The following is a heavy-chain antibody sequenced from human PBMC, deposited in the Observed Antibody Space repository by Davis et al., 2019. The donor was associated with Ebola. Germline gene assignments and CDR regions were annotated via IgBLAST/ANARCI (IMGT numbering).Heavy chain of an antibody. CDR1: GFTFDDYA. V-gene: IGHV3-9*01. CDR2: IRWNSGSI. D-gene: IGHD6-13*01. J-gene: IGHJ6*02. Sequence: PGGSLRLSCAASGFTFDDYAMHWVRQAPGKGLEWVSGIRWNSGSIGYADSVKGRFTISRDNAKNSLYLQMNSLRAEDTALYYCAKDTGYSSSWYGGGMDVWGQGTTVTVSS. CDR3: AKDTGYSSSWYGGGMDV.